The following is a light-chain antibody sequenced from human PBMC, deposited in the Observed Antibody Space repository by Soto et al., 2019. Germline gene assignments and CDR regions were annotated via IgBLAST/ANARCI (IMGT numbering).Light chain of an antibody. V-gene: IGKV3-20*01. CDR3: HQYDSSPRT. CDR1: QSVSSSY. CDR2: GAS. Sequence: EIVLTQSPGTLSLSPGERATLSCRASQSVSSSYLAWYQQKPGQAPRLLIYGASSRATGIPDRFSCSGSGTDFTLTIIRLEPEDLAEYYCHQYDSSPRTFGGGTKVEIK. J-gene: IGKJ4*01.